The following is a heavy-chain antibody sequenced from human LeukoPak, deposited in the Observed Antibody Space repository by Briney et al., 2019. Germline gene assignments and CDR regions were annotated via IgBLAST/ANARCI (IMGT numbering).Heavy chain of an antibody. Sequence: SETLSLTCTVSGGSISSSSYYWGWIRQPPGKGLEWIGSIYYSGSTYYNPSLKSRVTISVDTSKNQFSLKLSSVTAADTAVYYCARVGIVVPSEDAFDIWGQGTMVTVSS. J-gene: IGHJ3*02. CDR2: IYYSGST. CDR1: GGSISSSSYY. D-gene: IGHD2-21*01. V-gene: IGHV4-39*07. CDR3: ARVGIVVPSEDAFDI.